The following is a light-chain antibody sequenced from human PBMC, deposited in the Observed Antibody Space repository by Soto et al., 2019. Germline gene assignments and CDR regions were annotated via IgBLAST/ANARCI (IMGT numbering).Light chain of an antibody. V-gene: IGLV7-46*01. CDR1: TGPVTSGHY. CDR2: DTS. Sequence: QAVVTQEPSLTVSPGGTVTLTCGSSTGPVTSGHYPYWFQQKPGQAPRTLIYDTSNKHSWTPARFSGSLLGGKAALTLSGAQPEDEADYYCLLSYVGPRVFGGGTQLTVL. J-gene: IGLJ3*02. CDR3: LLSYVGPRV.